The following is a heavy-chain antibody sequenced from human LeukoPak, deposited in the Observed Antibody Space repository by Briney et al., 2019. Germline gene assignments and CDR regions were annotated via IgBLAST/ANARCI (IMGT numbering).Heavy chain of an antibody. J-gene: IGHJ6*02. V-gene: IGHV3-30*03. D-gene: IGHD5-24*01. CDR1: GFTFSTYG. Sequence: GGSLRLSCAASGFTFSTYGVHWVRQAPGKGLEWVAVISYDGSNKFYADSVKGRFTISRDNSKNTLYLQINSLRAEDTAVYYCARGHGLEMATVRLYYYGMDVWGQGTAVTVSS. CDR2: ISYDGSNK. CDR3: ARGHGLEMATVRLYYYGMDV.